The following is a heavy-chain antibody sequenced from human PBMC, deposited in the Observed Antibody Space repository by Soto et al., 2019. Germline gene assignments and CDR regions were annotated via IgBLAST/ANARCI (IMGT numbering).Heavy chain of an antibody. V-gene: IGHV3-30*18. CDR3: AKDYRLVIPTGHEGVFDY. D-gene: IGHD2-2*01. CDR1: GFRFSGYG. J-gene: IGHJ4*02. Sequence: QVQLVESGGGVVHPGKSLRLSCAASGFRFSGYGMYWVRQAPGKGLEWIAVISYDGSSKSYADSVKGRFAIYRDNSKNTLCLQMNSRRDEDTAVYYCAKDYRLVIPTGHEGVFDYWGQGTRVTVSS. CDR2: ISYDGSSK.